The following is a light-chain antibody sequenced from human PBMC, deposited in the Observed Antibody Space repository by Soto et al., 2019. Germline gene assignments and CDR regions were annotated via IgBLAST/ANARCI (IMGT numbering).Light chain of an antibody. CDR2: EVS. CDR1: SSDVGAHKF. V-gene: IGLV2-14*01. J-gene: IGLJ1*01. CDR3: SAYTSSSTLV. Sequence: QSALTQPASVSGSPGQSISISCTGTSSDVGAHKFVSWYQQHPGKAPKLMIYEVSNRPSGVSDRFSGSKSGNTASLTISGLQAEDAADYYCSAYTSSSTLVFGTGTKVTVL.